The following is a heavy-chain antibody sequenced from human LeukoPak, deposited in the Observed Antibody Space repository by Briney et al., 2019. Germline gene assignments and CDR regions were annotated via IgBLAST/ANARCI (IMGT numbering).Heavy chain of an antibody. CDR2: NSAYNGKT. CDR3: ARGNNENYWLY. D-gene: IGHD1-7*01. Sequence: ASVKVSCEASGFTFSSYGISWVRQAPGQGLEWMGWNSAYNGKTKHAQNFQGRVTLTTDTFTSTAYLELTSLRSNDTAVYYCARGNNENYWLYWGQGSLVTVSS. CDR1: GFTFSSYG. J-gene: IGHJ4*02. V-gene: IGHV1-18*01.